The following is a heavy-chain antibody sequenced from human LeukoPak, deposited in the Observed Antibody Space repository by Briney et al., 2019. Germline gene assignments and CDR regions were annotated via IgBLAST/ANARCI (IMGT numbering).Heavy chain of an antibody. V-gene: IGHV1-2*04. J-gene: IGHJ5*02. Sequence: ASVKVSCKASGYTFTGYYMHWVRQAPGQGLEWMGWIDPNSGGTNYAQKFQGWVTMTRDTSISTAYMELSRLRSDDTAVYYCARSRVLRYFDWLPEDWFDPWGQGTLVTVSS. CDR3: ARSRVLRYFDWLPEDWFDP. CDR2: IDPNSGGT. D-gene: IGHD3-9*01. CDR1: GYTFTGYY.